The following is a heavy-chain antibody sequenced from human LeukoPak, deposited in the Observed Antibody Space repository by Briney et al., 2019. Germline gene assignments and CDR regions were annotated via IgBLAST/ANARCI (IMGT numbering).Heavy chain of an antibody. CDR3: AKGLAAAARPGDY. Sequence: GGSLRLTCAASGFTFNSYAMSWVRQAPGKGLEWVSAISGSGGSTYYADSVKGRFTISRDNSKNTLYLQMNSLRAEDTAVYYCAKGLAAAARPGDYWGQATQVTVSS. CDR1: GFTFNSYA. CDR2: ISGSGGST. D-gene: IGHD6-13*01. J-gene: IGHJ4*02. V-gene: IGHV3-23*01.